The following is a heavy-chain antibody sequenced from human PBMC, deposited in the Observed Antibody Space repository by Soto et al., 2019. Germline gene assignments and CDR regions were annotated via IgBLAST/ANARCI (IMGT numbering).Heavy chain of an antibody. CDR1: GFTFSSHL. V-gene: IGHV3-74*01. CDR2: IDVTDRST. J-gene: IGHJ4*02. D-gene: IGHD1-26*01. CDR3: TRGKYSGSYYFDY. Sequence: GSLRLSCAASGFTFSSHLMHWVRQAPGKGLEWVSRIDVTDRSTSYADSVKGRFTVSRDNANNTLYLQMNSLRAEDTAVYYCTRGKYSGSYYFDYWGQGTLVTVSS.